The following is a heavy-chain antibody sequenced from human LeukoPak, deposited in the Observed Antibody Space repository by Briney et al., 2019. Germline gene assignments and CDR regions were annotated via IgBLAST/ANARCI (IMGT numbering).Heavy chain of an antibody. D-gene: IGHD3-22*01. V-gene: IGHV1-69*05. CDR1: GGTFSSYA. CDR2: IIAIFGTA. Sequence: SVKVSCKASGGTFSSYAISWVRQAPGQGLEWMGRIIAIFGTANYAQKFQGRVTITTDESTSTAYMELSSLRSEDTAVYYCAREYYYDSSGYALNSFDYWGQGTRVTVSS. J-gene: IGHJ4*02. CDR3: AREYYYDSSGYALNSFDY.